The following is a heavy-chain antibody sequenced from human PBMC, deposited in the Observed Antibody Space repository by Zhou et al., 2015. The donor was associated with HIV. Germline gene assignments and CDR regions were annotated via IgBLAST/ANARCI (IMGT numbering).Heavy chain of an antibody. Sequence: QVQLVQSGTEVKRPGSSVKVSCKASGSTFSGSDISWVRQAPGQGLEWMGWIYNGNTNYAQKFQGRVTMTTDTSTSTGYMELRSLTSEDTAVYFCARGNMNHDYGLDLWGQGTKVIVS. CDR1: GSTFSGSD. CDR2: IYNGNT. CDR3: ARGNMNHDYGLDL. D-gene: IGHD4/OR15-4a*01. J-gene: IGHJ3*01. V-gene: IGHV1-18*01.